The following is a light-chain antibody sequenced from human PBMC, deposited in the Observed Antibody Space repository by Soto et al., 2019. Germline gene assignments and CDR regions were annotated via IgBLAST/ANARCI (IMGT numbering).Light chain of an antibody. V-gene: IGLV1-44*01. CDR3: AAWDDSLTGWV. J-gene: IGLJ3*02. Sequence: QSALTQPPSASGTPGQRVTISCSGSSSNIGTNTVAWYQQLPGTAPKLVIYSNSHRPSGVPDRFSGSKSGTSASLAISGLQSEDEADYYCAAWDDSLTGWVFGGGTKLTVL. CDR1: SSNIGTNT. CDR2: SNS.